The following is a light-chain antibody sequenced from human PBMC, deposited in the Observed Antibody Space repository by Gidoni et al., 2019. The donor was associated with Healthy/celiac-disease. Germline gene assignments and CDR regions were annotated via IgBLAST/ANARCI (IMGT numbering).Light chain of an antibody. CDR2: DAS. J-gene: IGKJ5*01. CDR1: QSVSSY. V-gene: IGKV3-11*01. CDR3: QQSSNWPIT. Sequence: IVLTQSPATLSLSPGERATLSCRASQSVSSYLAWYQQKPGQAPRLLIYDASHRATGIPARFSGSGSGTDFTLTISSLEPEDVADYYCQQSSNWPITFGQGTRVEIK.